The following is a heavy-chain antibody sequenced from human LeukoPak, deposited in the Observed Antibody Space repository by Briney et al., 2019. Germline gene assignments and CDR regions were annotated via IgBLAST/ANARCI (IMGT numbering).Heavy chain of an antibody. Sequence: ASVTVSCKASGYTFTGYYMHWVRQAPGQGLEWMGWINPNSGGTNYAQKFQDRVTMTRDTSISTAYMELSRLRSDDTAVYYCARDRKMGTTNSFDYWGQGTLVTVSS. CDR3: ARDRKMGTTNSFDY. V-gene: IGHV1-2*02. CDR2: INPNSGGT. J-gene: IGHJ4*02. CDR1: GYTFTGYY. D-gene: IGHD1-26*01.